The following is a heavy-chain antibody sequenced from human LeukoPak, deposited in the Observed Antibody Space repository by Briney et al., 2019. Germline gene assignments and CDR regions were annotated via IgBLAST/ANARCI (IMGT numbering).Heavy chain of an antibody. CDR2: INHSGST. CDR1: VGSFSGYY. J-gene: IGHJ4*02. V-gene: IGHV4-34*01. Sequence: RPSETLSLTCAVYVGSFSGYYWSWIRQPPGKGLEWIGEINHSGSTNYNPSLKSRVTISVDTSKNQFSLKLSSVTAADTAVYYCARAPHSSRITVASKLYYFDYWGQGTLVTVSS. D-gene: IGHD6-19*01. CDR3: ARAPHSSRITVASKLYYFDY.